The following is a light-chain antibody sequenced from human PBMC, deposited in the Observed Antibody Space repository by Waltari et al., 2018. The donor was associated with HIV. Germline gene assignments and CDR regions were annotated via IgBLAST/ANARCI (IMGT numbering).Light chain of an antibody. CDR3: SSFSSSSTPYV. J-gene: IGLJ1*01. CDR1: TSDVGGYHY. Sequence: QSGLTQPASVSGSPGQPLTISCTGTTSDVGGYHYVSWYQQHPGKAPKRIIYEVSNRPSGVSNRFSGSKSGNTASLTISGLQPEDETDYYCSSFSSSSTPYVFGTGTKVTVL. V-gene: IGLV2-14*01. CDR2: EVS.